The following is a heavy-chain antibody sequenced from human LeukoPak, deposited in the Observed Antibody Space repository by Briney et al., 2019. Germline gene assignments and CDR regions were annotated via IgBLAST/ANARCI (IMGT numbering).Heavy chain of an antibody. V-gene: IGHV3-21*01. CDR2: TSSSSSYK. D-gene: IGHD5-12*01. Sequence: GGSRRLSCEASGFNFNTYSMNWVRQAPGKGLEWVSSTSSSSSYKYYADSVKGRFTISRDNAKNSLFLQMNSLRAEDMAVYYCARGIEDAYSGYDWHYFDYWGQGTLVTVSS. CDR1: GFNFNTYS. CDR3: ARGIEDAYSGYDWHYFDY. J-gene: IGHJ4*02.